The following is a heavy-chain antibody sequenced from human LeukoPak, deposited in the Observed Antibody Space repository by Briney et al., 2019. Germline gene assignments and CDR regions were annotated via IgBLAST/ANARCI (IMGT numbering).Heavy chain of an antibody. D-gene: IGHD2-15*01. Sequence: GGSLRLSCAASGFTVSSNYMSWVRQAPGKGLEWVSVIYSGGSTYYADSVKGRFTISRDNSKNTLYLQMNSLRAEDTAVYYCARRQVVAATGNWFDPWGQGTLVTVSS. V-gene: IGHV3-53*01. CDR3: ARRQVVAATGNWFDP. J-gene: IGHJ5*02. CDR2: IYSGGST. CDR1: GFTVSSNY.